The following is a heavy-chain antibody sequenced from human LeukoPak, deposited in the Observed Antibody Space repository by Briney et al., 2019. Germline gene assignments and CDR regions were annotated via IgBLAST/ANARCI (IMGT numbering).Heavy chain of an antibody. D-gene: IGHD6-13*01. Sequence: PSETLSLTCAVYGGSFSGYYWSWSRQPPGKGLGWVGEVNHSGSTNYNPSLKSRVTISVDTSKNQFSLKLSPLTAADTAVYYCARDGAADAYDPFDIWGQGTMVTVSS. CDR1: GGSFSGYY. V-gene: IGHV4-34*01. J-gene: IGHJ3*02. CDR2: VNHSGST. CDR3: ARDGAADAYDPFDI.